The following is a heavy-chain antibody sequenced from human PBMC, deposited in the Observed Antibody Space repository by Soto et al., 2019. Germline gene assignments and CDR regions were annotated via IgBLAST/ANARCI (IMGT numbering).Heavy chain of an antibody. CDR3: AKERTITAATGIVFDY. D-gene: IGHD6-13*01. CDR1: GFSFIRFA. Sequence: PGGSLRLSCAASGFSFIRFAMHWVRQAPGKGLEWVAVISYDGSNKYYADSVKGRFTISRDNSKNTLYLQMNSLRAEDTAVYYCAKERTITAATGIVFDYWGQGTLVTVSS. J-gene: IGHJ4*02. CDR2: ISYDGSNK. V-gene: IGHV3-30*18.